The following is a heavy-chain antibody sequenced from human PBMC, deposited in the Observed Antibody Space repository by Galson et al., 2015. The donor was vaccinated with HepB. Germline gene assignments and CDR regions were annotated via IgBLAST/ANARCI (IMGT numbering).Heavy chain of an antibody. Sequence: SVKVSCKASGGTFSSYGVSWVRQAPGQGLEWMGWISAYNGNTNYAQKLQGRVTMTTDTSTSTAYMELRSLRSDDTAVYYCARGADLNTIVATVGFWFDPWGQGTLVTVSS. CDR3: ARGADLNTIVATVGFWFDP. J-gene: IGHJ5*02. V-gene: IGHV1-18*01. CDR1: GGTFSSYG. D-gene: IGHD5-12*01. CDR2: ISAYNGNT.